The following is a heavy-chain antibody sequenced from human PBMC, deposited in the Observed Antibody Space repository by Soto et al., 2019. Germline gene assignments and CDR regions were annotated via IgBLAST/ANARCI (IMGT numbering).Heavy chain of an antibody. V-gene: IGHV1-8*01. CDR2: MNPNSGNT. Sequence: ASVKVSCKASGYTFPSYDINWVRQATGQGLEWMGWMNPNSGNTGYAQKFQGRVTMTRNTSISTAYMELSSLRSEDTAVYYCARGRGGPDYYYYGMDVWGQGTTVTVSS. CDR1: GYTFPSYD. CDR3: ARGRGGPDYYYYGMDV. J-gene: IGHJ6*02. D-gene: IGHD2-15*01.